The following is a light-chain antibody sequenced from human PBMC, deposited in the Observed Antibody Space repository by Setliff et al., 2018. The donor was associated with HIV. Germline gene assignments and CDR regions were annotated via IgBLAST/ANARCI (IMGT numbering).Light chain of an antibody. CDR2: EVS. CDR3: SSYTSSNTLL. CDR1: SSDVGGYNY. J-gene: IGLJ2*01. V-gene: IGLV2-14*01. Sequence: QSALPQPASVSGSPGQSITISCTGTSSDVGGYNYISWYQQHPGKAPKLVIYEVSHRPSGVSNRFSASKSGNTASLTISWLQAEDEADYYCSSYTSSNTLLFGGGTKVTVL.